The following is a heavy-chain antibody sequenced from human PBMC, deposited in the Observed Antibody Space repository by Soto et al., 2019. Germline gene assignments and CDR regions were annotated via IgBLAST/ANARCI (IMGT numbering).Heavy chain of an antibody. V-gene: IGHV3-23*01. D-gene: IGHD3-10*01. J-gene: IGHJ4*02. CDR3: AKAVGEYLYFFNN. Sequence: EVQVLESGGGLIQPGGSRRLSCAFSGLTFSRYAASWVRQAPGKGLEWVSGIDTSGHNTYYADSVKGRFTISRDNSDNTLFLQMNNLRAEDTAIYYCAKAVGEYLYFFNNWGQGILVSVSS. CDR1: GLTFSRYA. CDR2: IDTSGHNT.